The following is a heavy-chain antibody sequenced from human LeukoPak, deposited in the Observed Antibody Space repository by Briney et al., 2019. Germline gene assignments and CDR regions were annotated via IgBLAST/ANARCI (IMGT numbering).Heavy chain of an antibody. J-gene: IGHJ4*02. Sequence: SETLSLTCTVSGGSISSSSYYWGWIRQPPGKGLEWIGSIYYSGSTYYNPSLKSRVTISVDTSKNQFSLKLSSVTAADTAVYYCARGRRLTMIVVVIAGFDYWGQGTLVTVSS. CDR2: IYYSGST. CDR3: ARGRRLTMIVVVIAGFDY. D-gene: IGHD3-22*01. V-gene: IGHV4-39*01. CDR1: GGSISSSSYY.